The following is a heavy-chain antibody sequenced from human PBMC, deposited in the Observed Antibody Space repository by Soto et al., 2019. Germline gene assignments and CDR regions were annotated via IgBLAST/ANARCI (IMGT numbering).Heavy chain of an antibody. V-gene: IGHV1-24*01. CDR3: ATFYAYGDYVKWDDY. D-gene: IGHD4-17*01. CDR2: FDPEDGET. J-gene: IGHJ4*02. Sequence: ASVKVSCKVSGYTLTELSMHWVRQAPGKGLEWMGGFDPEDGETIYAQKFQGRVTMTEDTSTDTAYMELSSLRSEDTAVYYCATFYAYGDYVKWDDYWGQGTLVTVSS. CDR1: GYTLTELS.